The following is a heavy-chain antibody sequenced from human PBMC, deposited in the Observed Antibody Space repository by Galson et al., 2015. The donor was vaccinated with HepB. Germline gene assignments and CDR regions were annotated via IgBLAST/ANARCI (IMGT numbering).Heavy chain of an antibody. CDR1: GFTFNGYS. Sequence: SLRLSCAASGFTFNGYSMNWVRQAPGKGLEWLSYISSSSSTNIYYADAVKGRFTISRDNAKSSLYLQMNSLRAEDTAVYYCARERGSIFSQLFYFDYWGQGALVTVSS. J-gene: IGHJ4*02. CDR2: ISSSSSTNI. D-gene: IGHD3-9*01. CDR3: ARERGSIFSQLFYFDY. V-gene: IGHV3-48*04.